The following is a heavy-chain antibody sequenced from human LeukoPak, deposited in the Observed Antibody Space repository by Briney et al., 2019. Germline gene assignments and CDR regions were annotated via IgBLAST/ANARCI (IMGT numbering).Heavy chain of an antibody. J-gene: IGHJ4*02. V-gene: IGHV4-59*11. D-gene: IGHD5-18*01. CDR2: ISYSGST. Sequence: SETLSLTCTVSHGSMIDHFWSWIRQPPGKGLEWLGYISYSGSTKYNPSLRGRGTMSLDRSKNQFSLKLSSVTAADTAVYYCARLRGYSYGYFDYWGQGTLVTVSS. CDR1: HGSMIDHF. CDR3: ARLRGYSYGYFDY.